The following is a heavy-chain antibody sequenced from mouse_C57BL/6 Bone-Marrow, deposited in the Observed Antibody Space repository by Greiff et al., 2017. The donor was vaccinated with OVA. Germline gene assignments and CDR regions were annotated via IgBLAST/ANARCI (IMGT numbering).Heavy chain of an antibody. D-gene: IGHD2-4*01. CDR2: ISSGGSYT. J-gene: IGHJ3*01. CDR1: GFTFSSYG. Sequence: EVKLVESGGDLVKPGGPLKLSCAASGFTFSSYGMSWVRQTPDKRLEWVATISSGGSYTYYPDSVKGRFTISRDNAKNTLYLQMSSLKSEDTAMYYCASPYDYDSWFAYWGQGTLVTVSA. CDR3: ASPYDYDSWFAY. V-gene: IGHV5-6*01.